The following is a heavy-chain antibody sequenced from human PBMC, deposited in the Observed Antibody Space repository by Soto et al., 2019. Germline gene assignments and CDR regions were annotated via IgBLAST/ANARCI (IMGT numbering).Heavy chain of an antibody. D-gene: IGHD6-13*01. Sequence: ESGGGVVQPGRSLRLSCAASGFTFSSYGMHWVRQAPGKGLEWVAVISYDGSNKYYADSVKGRFTISRDNSKNTLYLQMNSLRAEDTAVYYCAKEFSSSWSTSGPDYWGQGTLVTVSS. J-gene: IGHJ4*02. CDR3: AKEFSSSWSTSGPDY. CDR2: ISYDGSNK. CDR1: GFTFSSYG. V-gene: IGHV3-30*18.